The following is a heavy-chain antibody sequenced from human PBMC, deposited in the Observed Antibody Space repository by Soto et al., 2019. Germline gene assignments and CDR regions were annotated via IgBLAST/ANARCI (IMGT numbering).Heavy chain of an antibody. J-gene: IGHJ5*02. CDR2: IYYSGST. CDR3: ARGRNNWFDP. CDR1: GCSVSSGNYN. V-gene: IGHV4-61*03. Sequence: SETLSLTCTVSGCSVSSGNYNWGWIRQPPGKGTEWIGYIYYSGSTRYNQSLKSRLTISVVTSKNHFSLTLTSVTVADTAVYYCARGRNNWFDPWGQGTLVTVSS.